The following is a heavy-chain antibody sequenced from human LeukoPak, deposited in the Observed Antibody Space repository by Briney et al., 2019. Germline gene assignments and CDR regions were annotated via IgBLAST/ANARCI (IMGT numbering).Heavy chain of an antibody. Sequence: SETLSLTRTVSGGSISSSSYYWGWIRQPPGTGLEWIGSIYYSGSTYYNPSLKSRVTISVDTSKNQFSLKLSSVTAADTAVYYCAREHLYYYDSSGFDYWGQGTLVTVSS. D-gene: IGHD3-22*01. CDR3: AREHLYYYDSSGFDY. CDR2: IYYSGST. J-gene: IGHJ4*02. CDR1: GGSISSSSYY. V-gene: IGHV4-39*02.